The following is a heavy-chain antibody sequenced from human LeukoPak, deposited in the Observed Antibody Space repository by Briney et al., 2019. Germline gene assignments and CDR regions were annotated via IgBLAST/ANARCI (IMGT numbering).Heavy chain of an antibody. Sequence: SETLSLTCTVSGGSISSSSYYWGWIRQPPGKGLEWIGSIYYSGSTYYNPSLKSRVTISVDTSKNQFSLKLSSVTAADTAVYYCARTYITDYGDQRSYWYFDLWGRGTLVTVSS. V-gene: IGHV4-39*01. J-gene: IGHJ2*01. CDR1: GGSISSSSYY. D-gene: IGHD4-17*01. CDR3: ARTYITDYGDQRSYWYFDL. CDR2: IYYSGST.